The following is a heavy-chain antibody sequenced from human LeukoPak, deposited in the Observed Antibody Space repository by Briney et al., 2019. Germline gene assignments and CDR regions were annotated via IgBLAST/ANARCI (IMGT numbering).Heavy chain of an antibody. Sequence: GGSLRLSCATSGFTFSNYWMTWARPSPGRRLEWVANIKGDGSEKFYVDSVKGRFTISRDNVKNSLYLQMNSLRAEDTAVYYCARDGASFDYWGQGTLVTVSS. CDR2: IKGDGSEK. CDR3: ARDGASFDY. V-gene: IGHV3-7*01. CDR1: GFTFSNYW. J-gene: IGHJ4*02.